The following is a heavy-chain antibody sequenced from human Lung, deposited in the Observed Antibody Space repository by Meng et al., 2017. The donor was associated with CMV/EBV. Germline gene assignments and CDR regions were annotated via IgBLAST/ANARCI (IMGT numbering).Heavy chain of an antibody. Sequence: GGSLRLSXAASGFTFSSYGMHWVRQAPGKGLEWVAVIWYDGSNKYYADSVKGRFTISRDNSKNTLYLQMNSLRAEDTAVYYCAKSQVYYDFWSGIKGRLVYYYYYGMDVWGKGTTVTVSS. D-gene: IGHD3-3*01. CDR2: IWYDGSNK. CDR1: GFTFSSYG. J-gene: IGHJ6*04. CDR3: AKSQVYYDFWSGIKGRLVYYYYYGMDV. V-gene: IGHV3-33*06.